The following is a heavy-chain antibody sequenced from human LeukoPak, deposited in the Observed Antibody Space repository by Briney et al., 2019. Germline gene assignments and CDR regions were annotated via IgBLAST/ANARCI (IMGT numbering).Heavy chain of an antibody. CDR1: GFPFSSYW. V-gene: IGHV3-30*18. Sequence: GGSLRLSCVASGFPFSSYWMTWVRQAPGKGLEWVAVISYDGSNKYYADSVKGRFTISRDNSKNTLYLQMNSLRAEDTAVYYCAKDHCTNGVCPLDYWGQGTLVTVSS. CDR3: AKDHCTNGVCPLDY. J-gene: IGHJ4*02. CDR2: ISYDGSNK. D-gene: IGHD2-8*01.